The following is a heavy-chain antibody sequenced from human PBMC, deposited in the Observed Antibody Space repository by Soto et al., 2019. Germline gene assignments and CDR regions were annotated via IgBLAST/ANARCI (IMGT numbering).Heavy chain of an antibody. D-gene: IGHD3-16*02. J-gene: IGHJ6*02. CDR3: ARRAVWGSYRYANYYYYYGMDV. V-gene: IGHV4-34*01. CDR1: GGSFSGYY. CDR2: INHSGST. Sequence: SETLFLTCAVYGGSFSGYYWSWIRQPPGKGLEWIGEINHSGSTNYNPSLKSRVTISVDTSKNQFSLKMSSVTAADTAVYYCARRAVWGSYRYANYYYYYGMDVWGQGTTVTVSS.